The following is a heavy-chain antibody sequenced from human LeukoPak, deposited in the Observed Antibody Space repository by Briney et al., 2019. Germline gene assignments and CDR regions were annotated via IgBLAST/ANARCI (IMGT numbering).Heavy chain of an antibody. Sequence: GGSLRLSCAASGFNFSNYAMHWVRQAPGKGLEWVAIISYDGSNKKYADSVKGRFTISRDNSYNTLYLQMNSLRAEDTAVYYCARDGDYVWGTYRLGSPYYFDYWGQGTLVTVSS. J-gene: IGHJ4*02. CDR3: ARDGDYVWGTYRLGSPYYFDY. D-gene: IGHD3-16*02. CDR2: ISYDGSNK. CDR1: GFNFSNYA. V-gene: IGHV3-30*04.